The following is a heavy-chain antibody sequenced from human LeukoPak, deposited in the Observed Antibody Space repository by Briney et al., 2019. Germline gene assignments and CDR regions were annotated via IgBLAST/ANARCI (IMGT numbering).Heavy chain of an antibody. CDR1: GFTFSIYS. Sequence: PGGSLRLSCAASGFTFSIYSMNWVRQAPGKGLEWVSSISSSSSYIYYADSVKGRFTISRDNAKNSLYLQMNSLRAEDTAVYYCARGGDTAMVDDYWGQGTLVTVSS. CDR3: ARGGDTAMVDDY. J-gene: IGHJ4*02. V-gene: IGHV3-21*01. CDR2: ISSSSSYI. D-gene: IGHD5-18*01.